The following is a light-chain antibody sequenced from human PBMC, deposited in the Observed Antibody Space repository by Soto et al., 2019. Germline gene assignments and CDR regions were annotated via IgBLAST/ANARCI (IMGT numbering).Light chain of an antibody. CDR1: QSISNY. CDR2: ATS. J-gene: IGKJ1*01. Sequence: DIQMTQSPSAMSASVGDRVTITCRASQSISNYLAWFQQKPGKVPERLIYATSSLQSGVPSRFSGSGSGTEFTLTISSLQPEDSATYYCLQHNIYPWTFGQGTKVEI. V-gene: IGKV1-17*03. CDR3: LQHNIYPWT.